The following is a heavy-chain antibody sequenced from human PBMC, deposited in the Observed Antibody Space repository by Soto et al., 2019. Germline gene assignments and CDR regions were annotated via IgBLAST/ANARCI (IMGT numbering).Heavy chain of an antibody. CDR3: ASGGYYYYGMDV. Sequence: SETLSLTCAVYGGSFSGYYWSWIRQPPGKGLEWIGEINHSGSTNYNPSLKSRVTISVDASKNQFSLKLSSVTAADTAVYYCASGGYYYYGMDVWGQGTTVTVSS. J-gene: IGHJ6*02. CDR1: GGSFSGYY. V-gene: IGHV4-34*01. CDR2: INHSGST.